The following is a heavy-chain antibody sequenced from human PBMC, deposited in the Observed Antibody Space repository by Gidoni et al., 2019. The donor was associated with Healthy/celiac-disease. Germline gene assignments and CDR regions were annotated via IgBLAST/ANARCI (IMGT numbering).Heavy chain of an antibody. CDR3: ARVGDYFDY. CDR1: GGSISSSSYY. Sequence: QLQLQESGPGLVKPSETLSLTCTVSGGSISSSSYYWGWIRPPPGKGLEWIGSIYYSGSTYYNPSLKSRVTISVDTSKNQFSLKLSSVTAADTAVYYCARVGDYFDYWGQGTLVTVSS. CDR2: IYYSGST. V-gene: IGHV4-39*07. J-gene: IGHJ4*02.